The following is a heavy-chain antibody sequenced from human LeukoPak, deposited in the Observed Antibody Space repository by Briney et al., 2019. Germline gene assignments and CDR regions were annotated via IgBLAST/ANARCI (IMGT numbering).Heavy chain of an antibody. CDR1: GGSFSGYY. J-gene: IGHJ3*02. CDR2: INHSGST. D-gene: IGHD7-27*01. Sequence: SETLSLTCAVYGGSFSGYYWSWIRQPPGKGLEWIGEINHSGSTNYNSSLKSRVTISVDRSKNQFSLKLSSVTAADTAVYYCARVGELGLGDAFDIWGQGTMVTVSS. CDR3: ARVGELGLGDAFDI. V-gene: IGHV4-34*01.